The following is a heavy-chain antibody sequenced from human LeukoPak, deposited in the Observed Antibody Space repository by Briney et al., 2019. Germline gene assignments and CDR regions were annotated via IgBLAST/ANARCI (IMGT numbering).Heavy chain of an antibody. V-gene: IGHV4-4*09. D-gene: IGHD3-22*01. CDR3: ARHRGGYYPDYYYYYMDV. CDR2: IYTSGST. Sequence: PSETLSLTCTVSGGSISSYYWSWIRQPPGKGLEWIGYIYTSGSTNYNPSLKSRVTISVDTSKNQFSLKLSSVTAADTAVYYCARHRGGYYPDYYYYYMDVWGKGTTVTLSS. CDR1: GGSISSYY. J-gene: IGHJ6*03.